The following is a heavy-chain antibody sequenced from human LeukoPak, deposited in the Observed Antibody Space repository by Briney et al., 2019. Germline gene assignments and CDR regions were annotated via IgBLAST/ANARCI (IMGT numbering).Heavy chain of an antibody. CDR2: LSYSGRT. V-gene: IGHV4-39*07. CDR3: ARGYSDYVGSF. J-gene: IGHJ4*02. D-gene: IGHD4-11*01. CDR1: VGSISSSGYL. Sequence: SETLSLTCTVSVGSISSSGYLWGWIRQPPGKGMEYIGSLSYSGRTYYNPSLKTRFSMSVDTSESQFSLKLSSVTAADTAVYYCARGYSDYVGSFWGQGTLVTVSS.